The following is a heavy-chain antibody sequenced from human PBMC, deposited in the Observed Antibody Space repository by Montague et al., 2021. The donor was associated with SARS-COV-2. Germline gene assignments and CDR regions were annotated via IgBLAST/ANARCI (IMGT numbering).Heavy chain of an antibody. J-gene: IGHJ6*02. D-gene: IGHD2-15*01. Sequence: TLSLTCIVSGGSISSGGFLWTWVRHLPGKGLEWIGYIFYNGGTDYNPSLKSRVNIAVDTSKNQFSLRLSSVTAADTAVYYCSRGSYCYSPNYYYAMDVWGQGTTVIVSS. CDR3: SRGSYCYSPNYYYAMDV. V-gene: IGHV4-31*03. CDR1: GGSISSGGFL. CDR2: IFYNGGT.